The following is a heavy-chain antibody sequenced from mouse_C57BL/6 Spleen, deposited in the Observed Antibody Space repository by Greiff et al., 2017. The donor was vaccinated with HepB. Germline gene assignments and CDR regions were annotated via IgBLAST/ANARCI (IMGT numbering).Heavy chain of an antibody. CDR3: ARDSWGFDY. Sequence: EVQLQESGPGLVKPSQSLSLTCSVTGYSITSGYYWNWIRQFPGNKLEWMGYISYDGSNNYNPSLKNRNTITRDTSKNQFFLKLNSVTTEDTATYYCARDSWGFDYWGQGTTLTVSS. J-gene: IGHJ2*01. CDR2: ISYDGSN. V-gene: IGHV3-6*01. D-gene: IGHD4-1*01. CDR1: GYSITSGYY.